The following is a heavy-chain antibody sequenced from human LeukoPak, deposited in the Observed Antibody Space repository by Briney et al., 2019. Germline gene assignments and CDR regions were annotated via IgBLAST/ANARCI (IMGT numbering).Heavy chain of an antibody. D-gene: IGHD3-9*01. CDR1: GFTFSSYA. CDR3: ARKYYDILTAPGYFDI. J-gene: IGHJ3*02. CDR2: ISGSGGST. V-gene: IGHV3-23*01. Sequence: GGSLRLSCAASGFTFSSYAMSWVRQAPGKGLEWVSAISGSGGSTYYADSVKGRFTISRDNSENTLYLQMNSLRAEDTAVYYCARKYYDILTAPGYFDIWGQGTMVTVSS.